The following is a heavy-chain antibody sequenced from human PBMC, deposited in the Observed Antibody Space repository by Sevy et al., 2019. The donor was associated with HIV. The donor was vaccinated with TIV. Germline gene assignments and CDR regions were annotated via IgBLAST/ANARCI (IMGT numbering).Heavy chain of an antibody. D-gene: IGHD2-21*01. CDR3: VRGANCGVGGCQQISPYCLDV. V-gene: IGHV3-72*01. CDR1: GFAFRDHY. J-gene: IGHJ6*03. Sequence: GGSLRLSCAASGFAFRDHYVDWVRQAPGKGLEWVGRIRNRPNRYTTAYAASVAGRFTISREDSRHSLYQQMNSLKNEDSAMYYGVRGANCGVGGCQQISPYCLDVWGIGATVTVSS. CDR2: IRNRPNRYTT.